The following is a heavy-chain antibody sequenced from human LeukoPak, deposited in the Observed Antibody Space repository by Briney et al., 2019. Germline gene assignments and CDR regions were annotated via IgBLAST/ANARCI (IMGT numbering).Heavy chain of an antibody. CDR2: ISGSGGST. J-gene: IGHJ4*02. CDR1: GFTFSSYA. Sequence: PGGSLRLSCAASGFTFSSYAMSWVRQAPGEGLEWVSAISGSGGSTYYADSVKGRFTISRDNSKNTLYLQMNSLRAEDTAVYYCAKAGDIVVVTAYLDYWGQGTLVTVSS. CDR3: AKAGDIVVVTAYLDY. V-gene: IGHV3-23*01. D-gene: IGHD2-21*02.